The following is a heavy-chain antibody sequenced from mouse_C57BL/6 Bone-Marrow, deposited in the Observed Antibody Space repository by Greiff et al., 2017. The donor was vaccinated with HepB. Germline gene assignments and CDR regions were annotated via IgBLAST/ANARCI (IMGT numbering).Heavy chain of an antibody. J-gene: IGHJ2*01. CDR3: YYGSSDY. CDR1: GYTFTSYW. V-gene: IGHV1-50*01. Sequence: QVQLQQSGAELVKPGASVKLSCKASGYTFTSYWMQWVKQRPGQGLEWIGEIDPSDSYTNYNQKFKGKATLTVDTSSSTAYMQLSSLTSEDSAVYYCYYGSSDYWGQGTTLTVYS. D-gene: IGHD1-1*01. CDR2: IDPSDSYT.